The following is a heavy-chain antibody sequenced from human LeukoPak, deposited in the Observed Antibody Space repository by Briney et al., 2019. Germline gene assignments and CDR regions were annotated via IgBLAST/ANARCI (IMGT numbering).Heavy chain of an antibody. Sequence: GGSLRLSCAASGLTVSKNYMSWVRQAPGKGLESVSVIYSGGSTYYADSVRGRFTISRDNSKNTLYLQMNSLRVEDTAVYYCARHIMITFGGVIGRYYMDVWGKGTTVTISS. CDR3: ARHIMITFGGVIGRYYMDV. D-gene: IGHD3-16*02. CDR2: IYSGGST. CDR1: GLTVSKNY. V-gene: IGHV3-66*04. J-gene: IGHJ6*03.